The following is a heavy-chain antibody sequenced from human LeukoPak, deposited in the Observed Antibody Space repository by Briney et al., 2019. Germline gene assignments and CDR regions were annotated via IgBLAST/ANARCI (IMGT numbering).Heavy chain of an antibody. CDR3: ARDRDCSSTSCYYYFDY. J-gene: IGHJ4*02. CDR2: ISAYNGST. CDR1: GYTFTSYG. D-gene: IGHD2-2*01. V-gene: IGHV1-18*01. Sequence: GASVKVSCKASGYTFTSYGISWVRQAPGQGLEWMGWISAYNGSTNYAQKLQGRVTMTTDTSTSTAYMELRSLRSDDTAVYYCARDRDCSSTSCYYYFDYWGQGTLVTVSS.